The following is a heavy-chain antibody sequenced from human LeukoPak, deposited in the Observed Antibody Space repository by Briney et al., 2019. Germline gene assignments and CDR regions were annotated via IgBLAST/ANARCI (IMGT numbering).Heavy chain of an antibody. CDR2: IYTSGST. CDR3: ARLGYSSSH. D-gene: IGHD6-13*01. Sequence: SETLSLTCTVSGGSISSGSYYWSWIRQPAGKGLEWIGRIYTSGSTNYNPSLKSRVTISVDTSKNQFSLRLSSVTAADTAVYYCARLGYSSSHWGQGTLVTVSS. CDR1: GGSISSGSYY. J-gene: IGHJ4*02. V-gene: IGHV4-61*02.